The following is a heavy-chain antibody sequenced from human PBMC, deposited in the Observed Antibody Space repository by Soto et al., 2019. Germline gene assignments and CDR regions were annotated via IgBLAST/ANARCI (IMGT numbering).Heavy chain of an antibody. CDR2: ISSSSSTI. D-gene: IGHD3-3*01. V-gene: IGHV3-48*02. Sequence: PGGSLRLSCAASGFTSSSYSMNWVRQAPGKGLEWVSYISSSSSTIYYADSVKGRFTISRDNAKNSLYLQMNSLRDEDTAVYYCANLDWAYDFWSFRYVYGMDVWGQGTTVTVSS. CDR1: GFTSSSYS. J-gene: IGHJ6*02. CDR3: ANLDWAYDFWSFRYVYGMDV.